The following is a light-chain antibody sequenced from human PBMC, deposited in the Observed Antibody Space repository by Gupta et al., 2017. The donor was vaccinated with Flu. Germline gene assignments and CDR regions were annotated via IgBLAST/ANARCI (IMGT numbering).Light chain of an antibody. CDR2: GAS. CDR1: HGIMSY. CDR3: QKYNAAPFT. J-gene: IGKJ3*01. V-gene: IGKV1-27*01. Sequence: DDQMTQSPSSVSASVGDTVTITCRASHGIMSYLAWFQQKPGKVPKLLISGASTLQSGVPSRFSGDGSGTDFTRTISGLQPEDVATYYCQKYNAAPFTFGPGTKVDIK.